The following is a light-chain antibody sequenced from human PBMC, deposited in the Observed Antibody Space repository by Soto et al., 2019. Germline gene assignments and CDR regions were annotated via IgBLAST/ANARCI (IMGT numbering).Light chain of an antibody. CDR3: QQYQTYPWT. Sequence: DIQITQSPSTLSSSVLERFTITCRASQSISTWLAWYQQKPGKAPKLLIHKVSSLQSGVPSRFSGSASGTEFSLTITSLQPDDFATYFCQQYQTYPWTFGQGTKVDIK. J-gene: IGKJ1*01. CDR1: QSISTW. CDR2: KVS. V-gene: IGKV1-5*03.